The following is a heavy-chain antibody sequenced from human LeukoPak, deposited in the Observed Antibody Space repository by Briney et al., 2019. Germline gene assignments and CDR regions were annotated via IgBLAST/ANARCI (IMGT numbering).Heavy chain of an antibody. V-gene: IGHV1-18*01. CDR2: ISAYNGNT. CDR3: ARDLAIAAAGNPFDY. CDR1: GYTFTSYA. D-gene: IGHD6-13*01. Sequence: GASVKVSCKASGYTFTSYAMHWVRQAPGQGLEWMGWISAYNGNTNYAQKLQGRVTMTTDTSTSTAYMELRSLRSDDTAVYYCARDLAIAAAGNPFDYWGQGTLVTVSS. J-gene: IGHJ4*02.